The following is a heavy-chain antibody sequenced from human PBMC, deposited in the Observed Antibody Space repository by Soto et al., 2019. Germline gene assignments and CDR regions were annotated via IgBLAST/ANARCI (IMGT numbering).Heavy chain of an antibody. CDR3: ARESYGDYYFDY. V-gene: IGHV3-30-3*01. D-gene: IGHD4-17*01. J-gene: IGHJ4*02. CDR1: GFTFSSYA. CDR2: ISYDGSNK. Sequence: QVQLVESGGGVVQPGRSLRLSCAASGFTFSSYAMHWVRQAPGKGLEWVAVISYDGSNKYYADSVKGRFTISRDNSKNPLYVQMNSLRAEDTAVYYCARESYGDYYFDYWGQGTLVTVSS.